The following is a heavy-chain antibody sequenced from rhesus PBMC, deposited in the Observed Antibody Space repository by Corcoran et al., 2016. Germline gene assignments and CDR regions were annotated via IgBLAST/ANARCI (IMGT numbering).Heavy chain of an antibody. CDR3: ARDRRGYFLDY. V-gene: IGHV4-65*01. D-gene: IGHD2-15*01. CDR2: ISGSSGSN. Sequence: QVQLQESGPGLVKPSETLSLTCAVSGGSVSSSNWWGWIRRPPGKGLVWIGYISGSSGSNYYTPSLKSRVTISTDTSKNQFYLKLSSVTAADTAVYYCARDRRGYFLDYWGQGVLVTVSS. CDR1: GGSVSSSNW. J-gene: IGHJ4*01.